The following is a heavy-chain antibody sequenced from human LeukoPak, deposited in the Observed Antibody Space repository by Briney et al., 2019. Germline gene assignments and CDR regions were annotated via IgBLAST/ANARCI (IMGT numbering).Heavy chain of an antibody. V-gene: IGHV3-33*01. CDR3: ARGGDGYSRHLVY. CDR2: IWYDGSNK. D-gene: IGHD5-18*01. CDR1: GFTFSSYG. J-gene: IGHJ4*02. Sequence: TGGSLRLSCAASGFTFSSYGMPWVRQAPGKGLEWVAVIWYDGSNKYYADSVKGRFTISRDNSKNTLYLQMNSLRAEDTAVYYCARGGDGYSRHLVYWGQGTLVTVSS.